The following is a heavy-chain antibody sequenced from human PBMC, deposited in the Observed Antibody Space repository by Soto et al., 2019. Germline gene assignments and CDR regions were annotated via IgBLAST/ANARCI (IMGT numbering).Heavy chain of an antibody. V-gene: IGHV4-31*11. CDR2: IYYSGST. CDR3: ARDWHYYDSSGHLYGMDV. D-gene: IGHD3-22*01. J-gene: IGHJ6*02. CDR1: GGSFSGYY. Sequence: PSETLSLTCAAYGGSFSGYYWSWIRQHPGKGLEWNGYIYYSGSTYYNPSLKSRVTISVDTSKNHFSLKLSSVTAADTAVFYCARDWHYYDSSGHLYGMDVWGQGTTVTVSS.